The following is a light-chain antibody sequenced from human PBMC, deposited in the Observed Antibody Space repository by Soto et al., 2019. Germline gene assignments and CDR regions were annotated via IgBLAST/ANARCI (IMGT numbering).Light chain of an antibody. CDR1: QSVGGK. CDR3: QQYDKWPLT. V-gene: IGKV3-15*01. J-gene: IGKJ3*01. CDR2: GAS. Sequence: ETVMTQSPATLSVSPGERATLSCRASQSVGGKLGWNQQKPGQAPRLLIYGASNRATGIPARFSGTGSWTEFTLTISSLQSEDFAVYYCQQYDKWPLTFGPGTKVDFK.